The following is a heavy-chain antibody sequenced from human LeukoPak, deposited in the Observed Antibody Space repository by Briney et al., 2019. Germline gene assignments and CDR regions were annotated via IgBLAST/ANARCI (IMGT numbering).Heavy chain of an antibody. CDR1: RFTFSNYW. CDR3: ARRRAVIPNTWFDL. CDR2: IKQDGSEK. D-gene: IGHD3-22*01. V-gene: IGHV3-7*05. Sequence: GGSLRLSCAASRFTFSNYWMSWVRQAPGKGLEWVANIKQDGSEKYYVDSVKGRFTISRDNAKNSLYLQMNTQRAEDTAVYYCARRRAVIPNTWFDLWGQGTLVTVSS. J-gene: IGHJ5*02.